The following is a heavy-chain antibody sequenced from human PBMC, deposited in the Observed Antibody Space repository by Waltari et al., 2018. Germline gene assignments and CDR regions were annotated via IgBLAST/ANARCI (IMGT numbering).Heavy chain of an antibody. V-gene: IGHV3-23*04. J-gene: IGHJ4*02. CDR1: GFTFSSYA. D-gene: IGHD4-4*01. CDR3: AKSLRMGYSNYGGEFDY. Sequence: EVQLVESGGGLVQPGGSLRLPCAASGFTFSSYAMSWVRQAPGKGLEWVSAISGSGGSTYYADSVKGRFTISRDNSKNTLYLQMNSLRAEDTAVYYCAKSLRMGYSNYGGEFDYWGQGTLVTVSS. CDR2: ISGSGGST.